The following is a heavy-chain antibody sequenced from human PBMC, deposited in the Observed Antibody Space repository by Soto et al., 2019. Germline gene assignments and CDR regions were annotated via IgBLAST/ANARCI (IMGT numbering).Heavy chain of an antibody. CDR3: AHRKSSYYGSENTYYYGMDV. V-gene: IGHV2-5*01. Sequence: QITLKESGPTLVKPTQTLTLTCTFSGFSLSTSGMGVAWIRQPPEKALEWLAVIYWTDDKRYSPSLKSRLTITQDTSKNQVVLTMIDMDPVDTATYYCAHRKSSYYGSENTYYYGMDVWGQGTTVTVSS. CDR1: GFSLSTSGMG. CDR2: IYWTDDK. J-gene: IGHJ6*02. D-gene: IGHD3-10*01.